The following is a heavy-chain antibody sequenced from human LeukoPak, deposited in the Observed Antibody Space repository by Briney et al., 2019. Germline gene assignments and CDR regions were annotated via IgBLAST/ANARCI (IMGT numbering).Heavy chain of an antibody. CDR2: ISSSGRTI. Sequence: GGSLRLSCAASGFTFNNYAMNWVRQAPGKGLEWVSYISSSGRTIYYADSVKGRFTISRDNAKNSLYLQMNSLRAEDTAVYYCAMVTLGWGQGTLVTVSS. V-gene: IGHV3-48*04. J-gene: IGHJ4*02. D-gene: IGHD5-18*01. CDR3: AMVTLG. CDR1: GFTFNNYA.